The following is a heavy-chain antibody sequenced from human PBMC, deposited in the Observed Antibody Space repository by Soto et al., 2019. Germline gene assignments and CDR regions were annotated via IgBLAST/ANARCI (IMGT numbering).Heavy chain of an antibody. J-gene: IGHJ5*02. CDR1: GGSISSSSYY. D-gene: IGHD3-10*01. Sequence: SETLSLTCTVSGGSISSSSYYWGWIRQPPGKGLEWIGYIYYSGSTYYNPSLKSRVTISVDTSKDQFSLKLSSVTAADTAVYYCATFGELFDWFDPWGQGTLVTVSS. V-gene: IGHV4-30-4*08. CDR2: IYYSGST. CDR3: ATFGELFDWFDP.